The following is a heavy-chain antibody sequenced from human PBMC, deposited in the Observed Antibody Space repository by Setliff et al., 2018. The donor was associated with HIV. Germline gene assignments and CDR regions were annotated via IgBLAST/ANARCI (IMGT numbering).Heavy chain of an antibody. J-gene: IGHJ4*02. D-gene: IGHD5-12*01. V-gene: IGHV1-69*13. CDR1: GGSFSRFA. CDR3: ARGRWLQSFDY. Sequence: SVKVSCKVSGGSFSRFAISWVRQAPGHGLEWMGGIIPVSGTTNYAQKVQGRVTLSADESTSTAYMQLSSLTSEDTAVYYCARGRWLQSFDYWGQGTLVTVSS. CDR2: IIPVSGTT.